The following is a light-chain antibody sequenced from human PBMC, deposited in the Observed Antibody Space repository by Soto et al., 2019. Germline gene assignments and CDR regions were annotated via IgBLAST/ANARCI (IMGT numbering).Light chain of an antibody. J-gene: IGLJ1*01. CDR2: EVD. CDR3: ISYAVTTSYV. V-gene: IGLV2-8*01. Sequence: QSVLTQPPSASRSPGQSGTISCTGNSSDVGGYNFVSWYQQHPGKAPKLMIYEVDKRPSGVPDRFSGSKSGNTASLTVSGLQAEDEADYYCISYAVTTSYVFGTGTKVTVL. CDR1: SSDVGGYNF.